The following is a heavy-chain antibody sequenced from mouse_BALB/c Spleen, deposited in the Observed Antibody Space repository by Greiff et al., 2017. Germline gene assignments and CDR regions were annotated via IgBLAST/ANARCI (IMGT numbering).Heavy chain of an antibody. CDR1: GFSLTSYG. CDR3: ARGGDGGVDY. Sequence: VKVVESGPGLVAPSQSLSITCTVSGFSLTSYGVHWVRQPPGKGLEWLGVIWAGGSTNYNSALMSRLSISKDNSKSQVFLKMNSLQTDDTAMYYCARGGDGGVDYWGQGTTLTVSS. J-gene: IGHJ2*01. CDR2: IWAGGST. V-gene: IGHV2-9*02.